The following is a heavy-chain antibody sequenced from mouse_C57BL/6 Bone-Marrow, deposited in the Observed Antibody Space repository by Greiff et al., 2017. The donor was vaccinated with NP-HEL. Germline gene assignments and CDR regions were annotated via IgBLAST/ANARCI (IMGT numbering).Heavy chain of an antibody. Sequence: EVQLQQSGPVLVKPGASVKMSCKASGYTFTDYYMNWVKQSHGKSLEWIGVINPYNGGTSYNQKFKGKATLTVDKSSSTAYMELNSLTSEDSAVYYCALRRYAMDYWGQGTSVTVSS. V-gene: IGHV1-19*01. D-gene: IGHD2-12*01. J-gene: IGHJ4*01. CDR1: GYTFTDYY. CDR3: ALRRYAMDY. CDR2: INPYNGGT.